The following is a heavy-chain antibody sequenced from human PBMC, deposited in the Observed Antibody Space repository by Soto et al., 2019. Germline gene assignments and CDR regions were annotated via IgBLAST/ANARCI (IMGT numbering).Heavy chain of an antibody. CDR2: MYYSGSS. CDR1: GGSTSDKSYF. CDR3: ARQRLLRLKPDFDI. D-gene: IGHD2-21*02. J-gene: IGHJ4*02. V-gene: IGHV4-39*01. Sequence: ETLSLTCSVSGGSTSDKSYFWGWVRQSPGKGLEWIGSMYYSGSSYYNPSLKSRVAISVDTSRNQFSLKLRSVTAADTAVYFCARQRLLRLKPDFDIWGQGTLVTVSS.